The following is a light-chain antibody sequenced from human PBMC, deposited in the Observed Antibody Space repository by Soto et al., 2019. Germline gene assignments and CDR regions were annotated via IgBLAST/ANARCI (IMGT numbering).Light chain of an antibody. Sequence: QSVLTQPASVSGSPGQSITISCTGTTSDVGGSNYVSWYQQHPGKAPKLIISEVRNRPSGVSNRFSGSKSGNTASLAISGLQAEDEADYYCSSYATGSSTPYVFGTGTKVTVL. CDR1: TSDVGGSNY. CDR2: EVR. J-gene: IGLJ1*01. V-gene: IGLV2-14*01. CDR3: SSYATGSSTPYV.